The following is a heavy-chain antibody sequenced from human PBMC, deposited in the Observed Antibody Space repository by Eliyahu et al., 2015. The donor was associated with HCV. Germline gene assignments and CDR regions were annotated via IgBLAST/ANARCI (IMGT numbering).Heavy chain of an antibody. CDR1: GGSISSGGYY. V-gene: IGHV4-31*03. Sequence: QVQLQESGPGLVKPSQTLSLTCTVXGGSISSGGYYWSWIRQHPGKGLEWIGYIYYSGSTYYNPSLKSRVTISVDTSKNQFSLKLSSVTAADTAVYYCARDEAPWGWFDPWGQGTLVTVSS. J-gene: IGHJ5*02. CDR3: ARDEAPWGWFDP. CDR2: IYYSGST. D-gene: IGHD1-26*01.